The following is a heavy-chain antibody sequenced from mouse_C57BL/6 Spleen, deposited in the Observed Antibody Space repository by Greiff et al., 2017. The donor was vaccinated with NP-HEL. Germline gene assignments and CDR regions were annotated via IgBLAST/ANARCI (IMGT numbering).Heavy chain of an antibody. Sequence: EVKLMESEGGLVQPGSSMKLSCTASGFTFSDYYMAWVRQVPEKGLEWVANINYDGSSTYYLDSLKSRFIISRDNAKNILYLQMSSLKSEDTATYYCARERENYYGSWYFDVWGTGTTVTVSS. D-gene: IGHD1-1*01. J-gene: IGHJ1*03. CDR3: ARERENYYGSWYFDV. V-gene: IGHV5-16*01. CDR2: INYDGSST. CDR1: GFTFSDYY.